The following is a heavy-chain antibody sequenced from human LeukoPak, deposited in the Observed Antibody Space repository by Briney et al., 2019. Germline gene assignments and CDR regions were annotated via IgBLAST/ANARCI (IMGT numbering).Heavy chain of an antibody. Sequence: GGSLRLSCAASGFTFSSYSMNWVRQAPGKGLEWVSHITASGTAMFYADSVKGRFTISRDNAKNSLYLQMNSLRDEDTAVYYCARNPDWNYAHYYGMDVWGQGTTVTVSS. CDR2: ITASGTAM. V-gene: IGHV3-48*02. J-gene: IGHJ6*02. CDR3: ARNPDWNYAHYYGMDV. D-gene: IGHD1-7*01. CDR1: GFTFSSYS.